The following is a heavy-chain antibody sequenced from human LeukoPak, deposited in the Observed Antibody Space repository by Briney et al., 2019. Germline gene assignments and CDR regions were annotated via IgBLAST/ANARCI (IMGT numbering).Heavy chain of an antibody. CDR3: AKGMSSYWYSLYYFDY. CDR1: GFTFDDYA. J-gene: IGHJ4*02. V-gene: IGHV3-9*01. D-gene: IGHD1-26*01. CDR2: ISWNSGDI. Sequence: GGSLRLSCAASGFTFDDYAMYWVRQAPGKGLEWVSGISWNSGDIVYADSVKGRFTISRDNAKNSLYLQVNSLRPEDTALYYRAKGMSSYWYSLYYFDYWGQGTLVTVSS.